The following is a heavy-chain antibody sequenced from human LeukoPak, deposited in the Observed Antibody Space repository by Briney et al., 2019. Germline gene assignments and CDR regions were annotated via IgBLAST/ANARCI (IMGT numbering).Heavy chain of an antibody. J-gene: IGHJ4*02. V-gene: IGHV3-23*01. Sequence: GGSLRLSCAASGFTFSNYAMTWVRQAPGKGLEWVSGISGSGSSTYYADSVKGRFTLSRDYPKNTLYLQMNSLRAEDTAVYYCARGGAQYCSSTSCLDYWGQGTLVTVSS. CDR3: ARGGAQYCSSTSCLDY. D-gene: IGHD2-2*01. CDR2: ISGSGSST. CDR1: GFTFSNYA.